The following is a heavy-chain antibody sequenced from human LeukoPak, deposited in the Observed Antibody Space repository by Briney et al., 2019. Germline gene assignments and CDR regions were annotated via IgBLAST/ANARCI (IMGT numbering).Heavy chain of an antibody. V-gene: IGHV3-48*03. Sequence: GGSLRLSCAASGFTFSNYEMNWVRQAPGKGLEWVSYISSSGSIYYSDSVTGRFTISRDNAKNSLYLQMNSLRAEDTAVYYCARGRLLAYWGQGTLVTVSS. CDR1: GFTFSNYE. J-gene: IGHJ4*02. CDR2: ISSSGSI. D-gene: IGHD2-15*01. CDR3: ARGRLLAY.